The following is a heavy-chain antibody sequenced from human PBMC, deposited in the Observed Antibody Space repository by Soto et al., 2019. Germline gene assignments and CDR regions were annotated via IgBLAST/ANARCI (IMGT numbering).Heavy chain of an antibody. CDR1: GFSLTTRGVG. Sequence: QITLKESGPTLVKPTQTLTLTCTFSGFSLTTRGVGVGWIRQPPGKALEWHALIYWDDDKRYSPSLKSRLTITKDTSKNQVVLTLTNMDPVDTATYYCAHRSRVTAKWKNWFDPWGQGTLVTVSS. D-gene: IGHD2-21*02. CDR2: IYWDDDK. V-gene: IGHV2-5*02. CDR3: AHRSRVTAKWKNWFDP. J-gene: IGHJ5*02.